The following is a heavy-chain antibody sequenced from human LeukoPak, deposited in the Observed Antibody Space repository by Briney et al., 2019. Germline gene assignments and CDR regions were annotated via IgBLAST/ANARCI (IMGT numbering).Heavy chain of an antibody. J-gene: IGHJ4*02. D-gene: IGHD5-24*01. CDR1: GYTFTSYY. Sequence: ASVKVSCKASGYTFTSYYMHWVRQAPGQGLEWMGIINPSGGSTSYAQKFQGRVTMTRDTSTSTVYMELSSLRSEDTAVYYCARAITIEMATTSIDYWGQGTQVTVSS. V-gene: IGHV1-46*01. CDR2: INPSGGST. CDR3: ARAITIEMATTSIDY.